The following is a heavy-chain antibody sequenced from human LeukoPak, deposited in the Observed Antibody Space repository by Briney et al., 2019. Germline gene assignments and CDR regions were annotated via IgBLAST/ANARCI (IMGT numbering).Heavy chain of an antibody. CDR3: TRAAAAGYYLYYFDY. D-gene: IGHD6-13*01. CDR1: GFTLNTHW. J-gene: IGHJ4*02. CDR2: IRSKANSYAT. V-gene: IGHV3-73*01. Sequence: QPGGSLRLSCAASGFTLNTHWMSWVRQAPGKGLEWVGRIRSKANSYATAYAASVKGRFTISRDDSKNTAYLQMNSLKTEDTAVYYCTRAAAAGYYLYYFDYWGQGTLVTVSS.